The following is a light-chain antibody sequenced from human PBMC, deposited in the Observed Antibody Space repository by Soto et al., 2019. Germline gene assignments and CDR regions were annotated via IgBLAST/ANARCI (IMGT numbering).Light chain of an antibody. CDR3: QQYGSSPWT. J-gene: IGKJ1*01. V-gene: IGKV3-20*01. CDR1: QTVGNNY. Sequence: EIVLMQSPGTLSLSPGDGATLSCRASQTVGNNYLAWYQQRPGQAPRLLIHGASSRATGIPDRFSGSGSGTEFTLTIGRLEPEDFAVYYCQQYGSSPWTFGQVTKVDIK. CDR2: GAS.